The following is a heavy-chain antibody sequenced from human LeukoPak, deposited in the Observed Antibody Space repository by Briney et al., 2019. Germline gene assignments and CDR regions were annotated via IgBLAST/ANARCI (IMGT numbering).Heavy chain of an antibody. V-gene: IGHV3-7*01. J-gene: IGHJ4*02. CDR1: GFTFSSYS. D-gene: IGHD1-26*01. CDR2: IKQDGSEK. Sequence: GGSLRLSCAASGFTFSSYSMNWVRQAPGKGLEWVANIKQDGSEKYYVDSVKGRFTISRDNAKNSLYLQMNSLRAEDTAVYYCARSYSVGATFWGQGTLVTVSP. CDR3: ARSYSVGATF.